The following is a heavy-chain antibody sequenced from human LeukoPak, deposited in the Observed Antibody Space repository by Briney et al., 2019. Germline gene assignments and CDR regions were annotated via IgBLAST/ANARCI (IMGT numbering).Heavy chain of an antibody. CDR3: ARDLSITIFGVVSDYYGMDV. J-gene: IGHJ6*02. CDR1: GYTFTSYG. Sequence: ASVKVSCKASGYTFTSYGISWVRQAPGQGLEWMGWISAYNGNTNYAQKLQGRVTKTTDTSTSTAYMELRSLRSDDTAVYYCARDLSITIFGVVSDYYGMDVWGQGTTVTVSS. CDR2: ISAYNGNT. D-gene: IGHD3-3*01. V-gene: IGHV1-18*01.